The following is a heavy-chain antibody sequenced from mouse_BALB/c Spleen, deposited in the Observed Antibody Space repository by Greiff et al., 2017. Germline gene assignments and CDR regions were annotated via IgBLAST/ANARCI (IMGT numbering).Heavy chain of an antibody. D-gene: IGHD1-1*01. Sequence: QVQLQQSGAELVRPGTSVKVSCKASGYAFTNYLIEWVKQRPGQGLEWIGVINPGSGGTNYNEKFKGKATLTADKSSSTAYMQLSSLTSDDSAVYFCARGTTVVAPMDYWGQGTSVTVSS. CDR1: GYAFTNYL. CDR2: INPGSGGT. V-gene: IGHV1-54*01. CDR3: ARGTTVVAPMDY. J-gene: IGHJ4*01.